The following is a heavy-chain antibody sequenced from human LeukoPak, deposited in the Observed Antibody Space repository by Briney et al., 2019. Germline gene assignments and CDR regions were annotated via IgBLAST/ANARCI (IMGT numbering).Heavy chain of an antibody. CDR3: ARKKIGIAVAGTVDY. Sequence: ASVTVSCKASGYTFTSYGISWVRQAPGQGLEWMGWISAYNGNTNYAQKLQGRVTMTTDTSTSTAYMELRSLRSDDTAVYYCARKKIGIAVAGTVDYWGQGTLVTVSS. CDR2: ISAYNGNT. V-gene: IGHV1-18*01. D-gene: IGHD6-19*01. CDR1: GYTFTSYG. J-gene: IGHJ4*02.